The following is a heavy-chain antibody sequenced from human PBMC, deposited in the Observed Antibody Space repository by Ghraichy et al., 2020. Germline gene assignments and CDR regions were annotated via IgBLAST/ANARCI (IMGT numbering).Heavy chain of an antibody. Sequence: SQTLSLTCAISGDSVSSNSVTWNWIRQSPSRGLEWLGRTYYRSKWYNDYAVSVKSRITFNADTSKNQFSLQLNSVTPKDTAVYYCARVRWGAEEAYDIWGQGTVVSVSS. CDR2: TYYRSKWYN. CDR1: GDSVSSNSVT. D-gene: IGHD1-26*01. J-gene: IGHJ3*02. V-gene: IGHV6-1*01. CDR3: ARVRWGAEEAYDI.